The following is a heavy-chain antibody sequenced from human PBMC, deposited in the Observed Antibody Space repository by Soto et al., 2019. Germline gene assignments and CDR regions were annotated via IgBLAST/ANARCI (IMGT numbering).Heavy chain of an antibody. V-gene: IGHV1-69*01. CDR2: IIPIFGTA. J-gene: IGHJ1*01. CDR3: ASPAHIVGATGYFQH. D-gene: IGHD1-26*01. Sequence: QVQLVQSGAEVKKPGSSVTVSCKASGGTFSSYAISWVRQAPGQGLEWMGGIIPIFGTANYAQKFQGRVTITADESTSTAYMELSSLRSEDTAVYYCASPAHIVGATGYFQHWGQGTLVTVSS. CDR1: GGTFSSYA.